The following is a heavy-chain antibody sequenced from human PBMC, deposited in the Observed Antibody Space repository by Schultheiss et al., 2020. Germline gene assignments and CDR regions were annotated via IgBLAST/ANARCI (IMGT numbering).Heavy chain of an antibody. J-gene: IGHJ6*02. CDR1: GGSFSGYY. V-gene: IGHV4-34*01. D-gene: IGHD3-10*01. Sequence: SQTLSLTCAVYGGSFSGYYWSWIRQPPGKGLEWIGEIYHSGSTNYNPSLKSRVTISVDKSKNQFSLKLSSVTAADTAVYYCARDSPGSGSYYNPYYYYGMDVWGQGTTVTVSS. CDR3: ARDSPGSGSYYNPYYYYGMDV. CDR2: IYHSGST.